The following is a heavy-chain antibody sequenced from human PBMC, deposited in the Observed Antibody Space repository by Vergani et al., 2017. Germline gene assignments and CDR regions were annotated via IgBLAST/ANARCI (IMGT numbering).Heavy chain of an antibody. J-gene: IGHJ4*02. CDR1: GYTLTELS. V-gene: IGHV1-24*01. D-gene: IGHD3-10*01. CDR2: FDPEDGET. Sequence: QVQLVQSGAEVKKPGASVKVSCKVSGYTLTELSMHWVQQAPGKGLEWMGGFDPEDGETIYAQKFQGRVTMTEDTSTDTAYMELSSLRSEDTAVYYCATPRPYYYGSGSYPGDFDYWGQGTLVTVSS. CDR3: ATPRPYYYGSGSYPGDFDY.